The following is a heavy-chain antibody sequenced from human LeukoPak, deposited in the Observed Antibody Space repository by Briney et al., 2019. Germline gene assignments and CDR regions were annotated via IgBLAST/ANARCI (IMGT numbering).Heavy chain of an antibody. CDR2: IYYSGST. CDR1: GGSISSYY. Sequence: PSETLSLTCTVSGGSISSYYWSWIRQPPGKGLEWIGYIYYSGSTNYNPSLKSRVTISVDTSKNQFSLKLSSVTAADTAVYYCARHDGGGVLLWFGELFHAFDIWGQGTMVTVSS. J-gene: IGHJ3*02. D-gene: IGHD3-10*01. CDR3: ARHDGGGVLLWFGELFHAFDI. V-gene: IGHV4-59*08.